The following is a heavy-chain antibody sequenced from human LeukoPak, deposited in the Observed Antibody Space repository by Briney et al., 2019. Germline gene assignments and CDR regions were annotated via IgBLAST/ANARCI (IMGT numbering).Heavy chain of an antibody. V-gene: IGHV3-15*07. Sequence: KSGGSLRLSCAVSSFTFTYAWMGWVRQAPGKGPEWVGRIRPKIEGGTADYAAPVKGRFTMSRDDSKNMVYLQMNSLKTEDTAVYYCTTEGHQKESSGFDYWGQGTLVTVSS. D-gene: IGHD3-10*01. CDR3: TTEGHQKESSGFDY. J-gene: IGHJ4*02. CDR1: SFTFTYAW. CDR2: IRPKIEGGTA.